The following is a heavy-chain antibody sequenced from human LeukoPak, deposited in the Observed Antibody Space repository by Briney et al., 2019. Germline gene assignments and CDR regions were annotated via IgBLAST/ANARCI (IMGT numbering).Heavy chain of an antibody. V-gene: IGHV3-7*01. J-gene: IGHJ4*02. CDR1: KFTFSLYW. Sequence: GGSLRLSCAASKFTFSLYWMTWVRQAPGEGLEWVANIKEDGSEKNYLDSVKGRFTVSRDNAKNLLYLQMNNLRAEDTAVYYCARNYYYDKKDYYRHFDSWGRGTLVTVSS. CDR2: IKEDGSEK. D-gene: IGHD3-22*01. CDR3: ARNYYYDKKDYYRHFDS.